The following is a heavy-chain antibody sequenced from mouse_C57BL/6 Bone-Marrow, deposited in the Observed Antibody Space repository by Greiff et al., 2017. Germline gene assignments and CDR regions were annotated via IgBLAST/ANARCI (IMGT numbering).Heavy chain of an antibody. CDR3: TTWWYGNYPYAMDY. V-gene: IGHV14-1*01. CDR1: GFNFKDYY. CDR2: IDPEDGDT. J-gene: IGHJ4*01. Sequence: VQLKQPGAELVRPGASVKLSCTASGFNFKDYYMHWVKQRPDQGLEWIGRIDPEDGDTEYAPKFKGKATMTADTSSNTAYLQRSSLTSEDTAVYYCTTWWYGNYPYAMDYWGQGTSVTVSS. D-gene: IGHD2-10*02.